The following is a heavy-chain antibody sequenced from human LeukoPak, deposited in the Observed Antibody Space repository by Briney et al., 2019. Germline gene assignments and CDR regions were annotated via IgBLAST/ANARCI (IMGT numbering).Heavy chain of an antibody. CDR3: ARHSQGSSGYYPY. CDR2: INHSGST. J-gene: IGHJ4*02. Sequence: SETLSLTCAVYGGSFSGYYWSWIRQPPGKGLEWIGEINHSGSTNYNPSLKSRVTISVDTSKNQFSLKLSSVTAADTAVYYCARHSQGSSGYYPYWGQGTLVTVSS. V-gene: IGHV4-34*01. D-gene: IGHD3-22*01. CDR1: GGSFSGYY.